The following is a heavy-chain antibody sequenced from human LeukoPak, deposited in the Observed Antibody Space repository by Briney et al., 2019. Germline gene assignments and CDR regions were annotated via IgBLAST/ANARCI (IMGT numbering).Heavy chain of an antibody. V-gene: IGHV3-30*18. CDR2: ISYDGSNK. J-gene: IGHJ4*02. CDR1: GFTFRSYG. CDR3: AKEDCGVDCSTFDY. D-gene: IGHD2-21*02. Sequence: GGSLRLSCAASGFTFRSYGMHWVRQAPGKGLEWVAFISYDGSNKQYVDSVKGRFTISRDNSKNTLYLQMNSLRAEDTAVYYCAKEDCGVDCSTFDYWGQGTLVTVSS.